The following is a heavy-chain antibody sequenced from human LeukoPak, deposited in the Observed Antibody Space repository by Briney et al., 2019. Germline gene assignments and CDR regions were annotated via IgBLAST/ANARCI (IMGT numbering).Heavy chain of an antibody. CDR1: GGSISSYY. CDR2: IYYSGST. CDR3: ARESSGWYFDY. D-gene: IGHD6-19*01. J-gene: IGHJ4*02. Sequence: LETLTLTCTVSGGSISSYYWSWIRQPPGKGLEWIGYIYYSGSTNYNPSLKSRVTISVDTSKNQFSLKLSSVTTADTAVYYCARESSGWYFDYWGQGTLVTVSS. V-gene: IGHV4-59*01.